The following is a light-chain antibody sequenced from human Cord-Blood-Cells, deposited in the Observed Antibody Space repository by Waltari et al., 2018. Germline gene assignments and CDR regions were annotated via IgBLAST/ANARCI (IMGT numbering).Light chain of an antibody. Sequence: QSALNQPASVSGSPGQSIPISCTGNSSDVGGYNYVSRYQQHPGKAPKLMIYEVSNRPSGVSNRFSGSKSGNTASLTISGLQAEDEADYYCSSYTSSSTPNWVFGGGTKLTVL. CDR3: SSYTSSSTPNWV. CDR2: EVS. J-gene: IGLJ3*02. V-gene: IGLV2-14*01. CDR1: SSDVGGYNY.